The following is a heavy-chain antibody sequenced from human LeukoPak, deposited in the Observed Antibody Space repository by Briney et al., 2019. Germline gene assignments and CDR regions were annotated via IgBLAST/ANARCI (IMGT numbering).Heavy chain of an antibody. Sequence: GGSLRLSCAASGFTFSSYGMNWVRQAPGKGLEWVSSISSSSSYIYYADSVKGRFTISRDNAKNSLYLQMNSLRAEDTAVYYCARVGVAAAGGYWYFDLWGRGTLVTVSS. D-gene: IGHD6-13*01. CDR3: ARVGVAAAGGYWYFDL. V-gene: IGHV3-21*01. CDR1: GFTFSSYG. CDR2: ISSSSSYI. J-gene: IGHJ2*01.